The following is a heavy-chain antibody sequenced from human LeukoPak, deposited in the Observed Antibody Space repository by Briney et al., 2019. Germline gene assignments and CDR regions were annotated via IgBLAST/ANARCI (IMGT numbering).Heavy chain of an antibody. CDR1: GFTFSNYE. D-gene: IGHD1-26*01. Sequence: GGSLRLSCIGSGFTFSNYEMNWVRQAPGKGLEWVSYISLSGSTIYYADSVRGRFTISRDNTKNSLYLQMNSLRAEDTAVYFCARDGCQWEQRPFDYWGQGTLVTVSS. V-gene: IGHV3-48*03. CDR3: ARDGCQWEQRPFDY. CDR2: ISLSGSTI. J-gene: IGHJ4*02.